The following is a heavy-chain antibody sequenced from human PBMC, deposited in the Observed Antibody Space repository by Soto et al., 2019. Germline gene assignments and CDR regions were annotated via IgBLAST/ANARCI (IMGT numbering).Heavy chain of an antibody. CDR2: VYHVGST. V-gene: IGHV4-4*02. D-gene: IGHD6-19*01. Sequence: QVQLQESGPGLVKPSGTLSLTCAVSGGSISSGNWWCWVRQPPGKGLVWIWEVYHVGSTNYNPSLKSRVTISVDKAKNQFSLKLSSVTAADTAVYYCSSLAVAGEIDYWGQGTLVTVSS. CDR3: SSLAVAGEIDY. CDR1: GGSISSGNW. J-gene: IGHJ4*02.